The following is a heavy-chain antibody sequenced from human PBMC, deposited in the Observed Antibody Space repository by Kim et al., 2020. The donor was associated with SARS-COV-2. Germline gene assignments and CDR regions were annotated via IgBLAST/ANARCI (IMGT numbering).Heavy chain of an antibody. V-gene: IGHV3-33*05. CDR2: ILAEGNNK. CDR1: GFSFSHAC. CDR3: ARDRGYCGSGPCHSDYF. J-gene: IGHJ4*01. Sequence: GGSLRLSCAASGFSFSHACMHWVRQTPGKALQWVTLILAEGNNKYYADSVKGRFTVSRDNSKNTLYLQMNSLRVEDTALYYCARDRGYCGSGPCHSDYF. D-gene: IGHD2-21*01.